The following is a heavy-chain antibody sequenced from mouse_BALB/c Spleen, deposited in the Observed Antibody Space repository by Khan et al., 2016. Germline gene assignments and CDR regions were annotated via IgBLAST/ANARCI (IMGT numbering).Heavy chain of an antibody. J-gene: IGHJ4*01. D-gene: IGHD1-1*01. CDR1: GYTFTDFS. CDR2: INTETGEP. CDR3: SRSRVGARNYYAMDY. Sequence: QIQLVQSGPELKKPGETVKISCKASGYTFTDFSMHWVKQAPGKGLKWMGWINTETGEPTYADDFKGRVAFSLETSASTAYLVINTVKNEDTATYCWSRSRVGARNYYAMDYWGKGSSVTVST. V-gene: IGHV9-2-1*01.